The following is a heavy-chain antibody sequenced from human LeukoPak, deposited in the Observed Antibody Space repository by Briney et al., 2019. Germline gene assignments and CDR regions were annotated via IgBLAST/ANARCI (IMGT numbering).Heavy chain of an antibody. V-gene: IGHV3-15*01. Sequence: GGSLRLSCVGSGFTFSDAWMSWVRQAPGKGLEWVGRIKSKSDGGTIDYAAPVKGRFTISRDDSRNTLYRQMNSLNTEATAVYYCTTRRQDGWWGQGTLVTVS. J-gene: IGHJ4*02. CDR3: TTRRQDGW. D-gene: IGHD2-15*01. CDR2: IKSKSDGGTI. CDR1: GFTFSDAW.